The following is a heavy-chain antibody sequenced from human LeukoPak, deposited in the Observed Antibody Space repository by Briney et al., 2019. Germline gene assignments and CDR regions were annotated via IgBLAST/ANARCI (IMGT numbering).Heavy chain of an antibody. J-gene: IGHJ4*02. V-gene: IGHV3-23*01. CDR2: ISGSGGST. D-gene: IGHD6-13*01. Sequence: PGGSLRLSCAASGFTFSSYAMSWVRQAPRKGLEWVSAISGSGGSTYYADSVKGRFTISRDNSKNTLYLQMNSLRAEDTAVYYCARSIAAAGNFDYWGQGTLVTVSS. CDR3: ARSIAAAGNFDY. CDR1: GFTFSSYA.